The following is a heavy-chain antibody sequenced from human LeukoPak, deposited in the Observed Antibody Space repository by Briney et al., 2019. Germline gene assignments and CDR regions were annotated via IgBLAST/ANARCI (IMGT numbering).Heavy chain of an antibody. CDR1: GYTFTGYY. D-gene: IGHD2-21*02. CDR2: INPNSGGT. J-gene: IGHJ4*01. V-gene: IGHV1-2*02. CDR3: ARGPLILAYCGGDCYSGIDY. Sequence: ASVKVSCKASGYTFTGYYMHWVRQAPGQGLEWMGWINPNSGGTNYAQKFQGRVTMTRDTSISTAYMELSRLRSDDTAVYYCARGPLILAYCGGDCYSGIDYCGHGTLVTVSS.